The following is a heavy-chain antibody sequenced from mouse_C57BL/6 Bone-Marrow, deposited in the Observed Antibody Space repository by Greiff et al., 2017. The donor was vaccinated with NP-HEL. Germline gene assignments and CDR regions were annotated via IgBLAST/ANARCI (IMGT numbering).Heavy chain of an antibody. Sequence: QVQLQQSGAELVRPGASVTLSCKASGYTFTDYEMHWVKQTPVHGLEWIGAIDPETGGTAYNQKFKGKAILTADKSSSTAYMELRSLTSEDSAVYYGTRPTTVVDADDWGQGTTLTVAS. CDR3: TRPTTVVDADD. D-gene: IGHD1-1*01. V-gene: IGHV1-15*01. CDR2: IDPETGGT. CDR1: GYTFTDYE. J-gene: IGHJ2*01.